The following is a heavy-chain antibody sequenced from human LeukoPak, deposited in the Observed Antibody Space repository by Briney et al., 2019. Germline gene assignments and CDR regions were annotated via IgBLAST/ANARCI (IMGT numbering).Heavy chain of an antibody. CDR3: VGDFDY. CDR2: MNPNSGNT. D-gene: IGHD3-10*01. V-gene: IGHV1-8*01. Sequence: GASVKVSCTASGYTFTSYDINWVRQATGQGLEWMGWMNPNSGNTGYAQKFQGRVTITADESTSTAYMELSSLRSEDTAVYYCVGDFDYWGQGTLVTVSS. CDR1: GYTFTSYD. J-gene: IGHJ4*02.